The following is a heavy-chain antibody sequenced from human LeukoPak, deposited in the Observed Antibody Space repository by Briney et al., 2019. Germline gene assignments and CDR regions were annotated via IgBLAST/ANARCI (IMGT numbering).Heavy chain of an antibody. V-gene: IGHV4-34*01. Sequence: SETLSLTCAVYGGSFSGYYRSWIRQPPGKGLEWIGEINHSGSTNYNPSLKSRVTISVDTSKNQFSLKLSSVTAADTAVYYCAALRTIFGVVISGYNWFDPWGQGTLVTVSS. D-gene: IGHD3-3*01. CDR1: GGSFSGYY. CDR2: INHSGST. J-gene: IGHJ5*02. CDR3: AALRTIFGVVISGYNWFDP.